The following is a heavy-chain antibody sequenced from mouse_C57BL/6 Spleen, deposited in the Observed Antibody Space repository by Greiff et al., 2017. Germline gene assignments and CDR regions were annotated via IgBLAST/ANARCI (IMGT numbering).Heavy chain of an antibody. D-gene: IGHD2-4*01. J-gene: IGHJ4*01. CDR1: GYAFSSYW. CDR3: ARMGLRRVGAMDY. CDR2: IYPGDGDT. V-gene: IGHV1-80*01. Sequence: VQLQQSGAELAKPGASVKISCKASGYAFSSYWMNWVKQRPGKGLEWIGQIYPGDGDTNYNGKFKGKATLTADKSASTAYMQLSSLTSEDSAVYFCARMGLRRVGAMDYWGQGTSVTVSS.